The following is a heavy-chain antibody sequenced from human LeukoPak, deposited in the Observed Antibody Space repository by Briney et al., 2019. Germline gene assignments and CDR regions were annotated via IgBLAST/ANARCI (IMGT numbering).Heavy chain of an antibody. Sequence: GGSLRLSCAASGFTFSDYYMSWIRQAPGKGLEWVSYISSSGSTIYYADSVKGRFTISRDNAKNSLYLQMNSLRAEDTAVYYCARDSYSSGWYYYGMDVWGQGTTVTVSS. V-gene: IGHV3-11*01. CDR3: ARDSYSSGWYYYGMDV. CDR1: GFTFSDYY. D-gene: IGHD6-19*01. CDR2: ISSSGSTI. J-gene: IGHJ6*02.